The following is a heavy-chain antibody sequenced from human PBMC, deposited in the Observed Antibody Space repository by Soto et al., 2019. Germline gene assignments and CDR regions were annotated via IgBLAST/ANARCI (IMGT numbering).Heavy chain of an antibody. CDR3: ASRYGDNRYYYGMDV. Sequence: QVQLVESGGGVVQPGRSLRLSCAASGFTFSSYGMHWVRQAPGKGLEWVAVIWYDGSNKYYADSVKGRFTISRDNSKNTLYLQMNSLRAEDTAVYYCASRYGDNRYYYGMDVWGQGTTVTVSS. J-gene: IGHJ6*02. CDR1: GFTFSSYG. CDR2: IWYDGSNK. V-gene: IGHV3-33*01. D-gene: IGHD4-17*01.